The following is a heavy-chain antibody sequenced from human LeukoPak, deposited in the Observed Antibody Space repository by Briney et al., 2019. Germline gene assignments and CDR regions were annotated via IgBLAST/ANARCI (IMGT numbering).Heavy chain of an antibody. Sequence: PGGSLRLSCAASGFTFNSYSMNWVRQSPGKGLEWVSYISSSRTTIYYADSVKGRFTSSRDNAENSLYLQMSSLRAEDAAVYYCARGIDYWGQGILVTVSS. V-gene: IGHV3-48*01. CDR1: GFTFNSYS. CDR3: ARGIDY. J-gene: IGHJ4*02. CDR2: ISSSRTTI.